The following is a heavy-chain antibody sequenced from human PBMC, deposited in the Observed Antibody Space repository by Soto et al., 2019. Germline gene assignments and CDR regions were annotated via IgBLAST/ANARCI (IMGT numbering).Heavy chain of an antibody. CDR3: ARVAGFCNSTRCYTLHLFDYYYGLDV. V-gene: IGHV4-30-4*01. Sequence: QVQLQESGPGLVKPSQTLSLTCTVSGGSVSSADYYWSWIRQPPGQGLEWIGYIFHSGHTNYNPSLKSRLVISIDTSENQFSLKLRSVTAADTAVYYCARVAGFCNSTRCYTLHLFDYYYGLDVWGQGTAVTVSS. D-gene: IGHD2-2*02. CDR1: GGSVSSADYY. J-gene: IGHJ6*02. CDR2: IFHSGHT.